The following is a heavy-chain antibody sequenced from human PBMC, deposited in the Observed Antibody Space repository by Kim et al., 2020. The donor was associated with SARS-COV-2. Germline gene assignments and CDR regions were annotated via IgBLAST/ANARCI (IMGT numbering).Heavy chain of an antibody. CDR1: GFNFAAYA. J-gene: IGHJ4*02. V-gene: IGHV3-9*01. CDR2: INWNSGSV. CDR3: AKVGHQAKLWSNFDY. D-gene: IGHD3-16*01. Sequence: GGSLRLSCAASGFNFAAYAMHWVRQVPGKGMEWVSGINWNSGSVDYEDSEKGRFTISRDNAKSSLYLQKNSLRDEDTAFYYCAKVGHQAKLWSNFDYWGQGTLVIVSS.